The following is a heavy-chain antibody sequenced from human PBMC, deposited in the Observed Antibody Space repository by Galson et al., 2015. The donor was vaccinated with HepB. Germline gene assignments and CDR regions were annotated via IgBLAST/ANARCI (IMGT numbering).Heavy chain of an antibody. D-gene: IGHD2-2*02. J-gene: IGHJ4*02. CDR3: AKDHCSSTSCYTPLGEFDY. CDR1: GFTFSIYG. CDR2: ISFVGSEK. V-gene: IGHV3-30*18. Sequence: SLRLSCAASGFTFSIYGMHWVRQAPGKGLEWVAVISFVGSEKSYADSVKGRFTISRDNSKNTLYLQMNSLRAEDTAVYYCAKDHCSSTSCYTPLGEFDYWGQGTLVTVSS.